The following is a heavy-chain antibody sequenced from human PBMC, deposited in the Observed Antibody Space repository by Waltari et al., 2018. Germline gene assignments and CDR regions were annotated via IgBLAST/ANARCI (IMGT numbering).Heavy chain of an antibody. CDR2: IFHAGFT. V-gene: IGHV4-38-2*01. CDR1: GYSIDRGYF. CDR3: ARAPGVAAAAYFDY. J-gene: IGHJ4*02. Sequence: QVQLQESGPGLVKPSETLSLTCDVSGYSIDRGYFWGWIRQPPGKGLEWIGTIFHAGFTYYSPSRKGRVTMSVDKSKNQFSLNLSSVTAADTAVYYCARAPGVAAAAYFDYWGQGILVTVSS. D-gene: IGHD6-13*01.